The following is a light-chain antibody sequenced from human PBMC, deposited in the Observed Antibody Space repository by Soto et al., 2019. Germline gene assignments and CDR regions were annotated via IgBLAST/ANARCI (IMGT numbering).Light chain of an antibody. CDR3: SSYAGTHIV. CDR2: DVT. J-gene: IGLJ1*01. V-gene: IGLV2-8*01. CDR1: SSDVGGYNY. Sequence: QSALTQPPSASGSPGQSVTISCTGTSSDVGGYNYVSWYQQHPGKAPKLMIYDVTKRPSGVPDRFSGSKSGNTASLTVSGLLAEDEADYYCSSYAGTHIVFGTGTNVTVL.